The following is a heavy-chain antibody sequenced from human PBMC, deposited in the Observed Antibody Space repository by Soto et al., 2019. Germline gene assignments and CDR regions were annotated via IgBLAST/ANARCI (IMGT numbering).Heavy chain of an antibody. Sequence: PGGSLRLSCAASGFTFSSYGMHWVRQAPGKGLEWVAVISYDGSNKYYADSVKGRFTISRDNSKNTLYLQMNSLRAEDTAVYYCARGTRRYQLRPLQYIRIWGQGTLVTVSS. J-gene: IGHJ4*02. CDR3: ARGTRRYQLRPLQYIRI. D-gene: IGHD2-2*01. CDR1: GFTFSSYG. CDR2: ISYDGSNK. V-gene: IGHV3-30*03.